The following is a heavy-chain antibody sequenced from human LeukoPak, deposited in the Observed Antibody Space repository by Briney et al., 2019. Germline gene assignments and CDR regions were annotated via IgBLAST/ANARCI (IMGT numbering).Heavy chain of an antibody. J-gene: IGHJ4*02. CDR3: ARGQAHPDSSSYSYYKGVPYQPFDY. CDR2: INPNSGGT. D-gene: IGHD3-22*01. Sequence: ASVKVSCKASGYTFTGCYLHWVRQAPGQGLEWMGWINPNSGGTNYAQKFQGRVTMTRDTSISTAYMELSRLRSDDTAVYYCARGQAHPDSSSYSYYKGVPYQPFDYWGQGTLVTVSS. V-gene: IGHV1-2*02. CDR1: GYTFTGCY.